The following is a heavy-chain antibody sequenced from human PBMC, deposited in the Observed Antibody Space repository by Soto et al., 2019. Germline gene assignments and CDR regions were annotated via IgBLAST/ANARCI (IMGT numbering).Heavy chain of an antibody. CDR1: GVSIRSIGYY. J-gene: IGHJ5*02. Sequence: TSETLSVTRTVAGVSIRSIGYYWGWNRQPPGKGLEWIGSLYYSGSTYYNPSLKSRVTISVDTSKNQFSLKVTSLTATDTAVYYCARGGASSKWLDPWGQGTLVTVSS. CDR3: ARGGASSKWLDP. CDR2: LYYSGST. V-gene: IGHV4-39*07.